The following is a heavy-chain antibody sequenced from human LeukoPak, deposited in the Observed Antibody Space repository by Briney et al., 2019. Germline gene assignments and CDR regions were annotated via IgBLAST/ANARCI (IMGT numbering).Heavy chain of an antibody. CDR1: GGSISSYY. Sequence: SETLSLTCTVSGGSISSYYWSWIRQPAGKGLEWIGRIYTSGSTNYNPSLKSRVTMSVDTSKNQFSLKLSSVTAADTAAYYCAREIYGSGSSKIDYWGQGTLVTVSS. J-gene: IGHJ4*02. V-gene: IGHV4-4*07. CDR3: AREIYGSGSSKIDY. CDR2: IYTSGST. D-gene: IGHD3-10*01.